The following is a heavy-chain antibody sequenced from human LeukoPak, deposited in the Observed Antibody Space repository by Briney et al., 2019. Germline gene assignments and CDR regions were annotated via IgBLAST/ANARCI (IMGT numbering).Heavy chain of an antibody. D-gene: IGHD6-19*01. CDR3: ARDSGAGSGAIDY. J-gene: IGHJ4*02. V-gene: IGHV3-7*01. CDR1: GFTFSSYW. CDR2: IKQDGSEK. Sequence: GGSLRLSCAASGFTFSSYWMSWVRQAPGKGLEWVANIKQDGSEKYYVDSVKGRFTISRDNAKNSLYLQMNSLRAEDTAVHYCARDSGAGSGAIDYWGQGTLVTVSS.